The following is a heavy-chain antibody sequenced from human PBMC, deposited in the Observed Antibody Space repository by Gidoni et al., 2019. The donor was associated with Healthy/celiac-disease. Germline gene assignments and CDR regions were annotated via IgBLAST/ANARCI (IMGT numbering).Heavy chain of an antibody. CDR1: GFTFSSYA. CDR2: ISGSGGST. CDR3: AKQPPSIAAALAVRYFDY. V-gene: IGHV3-23*01. D-gene: IGHD6-13*01. Sequence: EVQLLESGGGLVQPGGSLRLSCAASGFTFSSYAMSWFRQAPGKGLEWGSAISGSGGSTYYEDSVKGRFTISRDNSKNTLYLQMNSLRAEDTAVYYCAKQPPSIAAALAVRYFDYWGQGTLVTVSS. J-gene: IGHJ4*02.